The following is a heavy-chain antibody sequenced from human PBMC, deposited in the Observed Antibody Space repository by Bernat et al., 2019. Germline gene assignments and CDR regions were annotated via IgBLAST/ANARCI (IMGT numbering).Heavy chain of an antibody. V-gene: IGHV4-39*01. CDR1: GGSISTSSYS. J-gene: IGHJ3*02. CDR2: IYYTGGT. Sequence: QLQLQESGPGLVKPSETLSLTCTVSGGSISTSSYSWGWIRQPPGKGLEWIGTIYYTGGTFYNPSLKSRVTMSIDTSKNQFSLNLSSVTATDTALYYCARQSNSAYLRGTFDIWGPGTLVAVSS. CDR3: ARQSNSAYLRGTFDI. D-gene: IGHD3-16*01.